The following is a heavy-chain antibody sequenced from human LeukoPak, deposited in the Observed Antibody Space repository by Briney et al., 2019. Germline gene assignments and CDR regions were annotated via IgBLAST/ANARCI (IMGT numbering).Heavy chain of an antibody. CDR3: AKDTAMVTPAVGDV. D-gene: IGHD5-18*01. V-gene: IGHV3-23*01. J-gene: IGHJ6*02. CDR2: ISGSGGST. CDR1: GFTVSSNY. Sequence: QPGGSLRLSCAASGFTVSSNYMSWVRQAPGKGLEWVSAISGSGGSTYYADSVKGRFTISRDNSKNTLYLQMNSLRAEDTAVYYCAKDTAMVTPAVGDVWGQGTTVTVSS.